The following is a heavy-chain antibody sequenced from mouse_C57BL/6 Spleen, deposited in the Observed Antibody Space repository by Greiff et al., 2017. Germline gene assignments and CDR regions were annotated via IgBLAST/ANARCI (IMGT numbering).Heavy chain of an antibody. CDR2: IYPGGGYT. V-gene: IGHV1-63*01. D-gene: IGHD1-1*01. Sequence: QVQLQQSGAELVRPGTSVKMSCKASGYTFTNYWIGWAKQRPGHGLEWIGDIYPGGGYTNYNEKFKGKATLTADKSSSTAYMQFSSLTSEDSAIYYCARSRYYGSSNPYFDYWGQGTTLTVSS. J-gene: IGHJ2*01. CDR3: ARSRYYGSSNPYFDY. CDR1: GYTFTNYW.